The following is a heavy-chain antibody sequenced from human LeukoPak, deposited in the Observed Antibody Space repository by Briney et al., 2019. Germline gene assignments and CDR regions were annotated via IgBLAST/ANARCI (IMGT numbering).Heavy chain of an antibody. Sequence: GGSLRLSCAASGFTFDDYTMSWVRQAPGKGLEWVSGINWNGGSTGYVDSVKGRFTISRDNAKNSLYLQMNSLRAEDTAVYYCARENYGSGSYYMWNQLPVNWFDPWGQGTLVTVSS. V-gene: IGHV3-20*04. CDR2: INWNGGST. CDR1: GFTFDDYT. D-gene: IGHD3-10*01. CDR3: ARENYGSGSYYMWNQLPVNWFDP. J-gene: IGHJ5*02.